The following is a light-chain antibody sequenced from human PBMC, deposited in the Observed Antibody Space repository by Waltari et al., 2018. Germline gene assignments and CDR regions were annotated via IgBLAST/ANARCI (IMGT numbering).Light chain of an antibody. CDR2: GAS. V-gene: IGKV3-20*01. J-gene: IGKJ1*01. CDR1: QYVSGRY. CDR3: QQYGTSPTT. Sequence: EIVLTQSPDTLSLSPGEGATPSCRASQYVSGRYLSWYQQKPGQSPRLLIYGASSRAAGIPDRISGSGSGTDFTLTITRLEPEDFAVYYCQQYGTSPTTFGQGTKVEIK.